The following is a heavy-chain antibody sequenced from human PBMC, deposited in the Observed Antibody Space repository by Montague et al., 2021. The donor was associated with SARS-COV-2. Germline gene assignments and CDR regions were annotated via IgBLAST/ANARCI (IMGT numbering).Heavy chain of an antibody. CDR2: IYYSGTT. J-gene: IGHJ4*02. D-gene: IGHD2-15*01. CDR1: GGSISGYF. Sequence: SETLSLTCTVSGGSISGYFWSWIRQSPGKGLEWIGYIYYSGTTKYNPALKRRVAISLETSKNQFSLKLNSVTAADTAAEYCSATAYFSSGKYDFWGQGTWVTVSS. CDR3: SATAYFSSGKYDF. V-gene: IGHV4-59*08.